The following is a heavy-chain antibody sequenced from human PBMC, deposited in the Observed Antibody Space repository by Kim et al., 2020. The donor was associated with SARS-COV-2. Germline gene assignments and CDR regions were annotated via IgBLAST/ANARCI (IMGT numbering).Heavy chain of an antibody. D-gene: IGHD3-16*02. J-gene: IGHJ4*02. Sequence: VKGRFTLSRDNSRTTLHLQLNSLRAADTAVYYCAKSSVPFGGVIVSFDYWGQGTLVTVSS. V-gene: IGHV3-30*02. CDR3: AKSSVPFGGVIVSFDY.